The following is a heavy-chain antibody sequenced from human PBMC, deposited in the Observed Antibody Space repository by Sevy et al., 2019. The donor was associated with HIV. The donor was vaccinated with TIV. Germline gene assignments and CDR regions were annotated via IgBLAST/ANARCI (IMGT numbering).Heavy chain of an antibody. CDR3: ASEGLRWELSYPRWYNWFDP. D-gene: IGHD1-26*01. J-gene: IGHJ5*02. CDR2: IWYDGSNK. Sequence: GGSLRLSCAASGFTFSSYGMHWVRQAPGKGLEWVAVIWYDGSNKYYADSVKGRFTISRDNSKNTLYLQMNSLRAEDTAVYYCASEGLRWELSYPRWYNWFDPWGQGTLVTVSS. V-gene: IGHV3-33*08. CDR1: GFTFSSYG.